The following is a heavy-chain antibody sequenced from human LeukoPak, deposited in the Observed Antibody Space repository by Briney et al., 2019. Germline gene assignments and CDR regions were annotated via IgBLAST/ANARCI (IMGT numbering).Heavy chain of an antibody. Sequence: SVKISCKASGFTFTSYDISWVRQAPGQGLEWMGGIIPIFGTANYAQKFQGRVTITTDESTSTAYMELSSLRSDDTAVYYCASTPYYGSGRPYDWFDPWGQGTLVTVSS. D-gene: IGHD3-10*01. J-gene: IGHJ5*02. CDR3: ASTPYYGSGRPYDWFDP. CDR2: IIPIFGTA. CDR1: GFTFTSYD. V-gene: IGHV1-69*05.